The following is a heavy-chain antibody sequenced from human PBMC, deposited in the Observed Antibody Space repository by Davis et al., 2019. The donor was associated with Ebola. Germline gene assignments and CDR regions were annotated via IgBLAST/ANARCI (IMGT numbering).Heavy chain of an antibody. V-gene: IGHV3-73*01. CDR3: ARGLKEEEGAMITFGGAIANGY. CDR1: GFTFSGSA. CDR2: IRSKANSYAT. Sequence: GESLKISCAASGFTFSGSAMHWVRQASGKGLEWVGRIRSKANSYATAYAASVKGRFTISRDNAKNTLYLQMNSLRAEDTAVYYCARGLKEEEGAMITFGGAIANGYWGQGTLVTVSS. J-gene: IGHJ4*02. D-gene: IGHD3-16*01.